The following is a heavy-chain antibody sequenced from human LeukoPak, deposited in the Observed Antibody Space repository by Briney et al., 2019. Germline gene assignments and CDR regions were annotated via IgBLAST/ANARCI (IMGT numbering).Heavy chain of an antibody. CDR3: SLRYCSGTSCPGY. D-gene: IGHD2-8*02. Sequence: GGSLRLCCAASGFTFSDAWLSWVRQAPGKGPEWVGRIKSSADGGATDYAAPVKGRFTVSRDDSKDTLYLHMNSLKTEDTAVYYCSLRYCSGTSCPGYWGQGTLVTVSS. CDR2: IKSSADGGAT. V-gene: IGHV3-15*01. CDR1: GFTFSDAW. J-gene: IGHJ4*02.